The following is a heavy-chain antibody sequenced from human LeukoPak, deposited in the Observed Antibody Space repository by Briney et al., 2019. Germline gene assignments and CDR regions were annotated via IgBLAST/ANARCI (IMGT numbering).Heavy chain of an antibody. CDR2: ISGYNGNT. CDR1: GNTFTNNG. V-gene: IGHV1-18*01. J-gene: IGHJ4*02. CDR3: ARTEMATNLPDY. Sequence: ASVKVSCKASGNTFTNNGISWVRQAPGQGLEWMGWISGYNGNTDYAQKFQGRVTMTTDTSTSTAYMELRSLRSDDTAVYYCARTEMATNLPDYWGQGTLVTVSS. D-gene: IGHD5-24*01.